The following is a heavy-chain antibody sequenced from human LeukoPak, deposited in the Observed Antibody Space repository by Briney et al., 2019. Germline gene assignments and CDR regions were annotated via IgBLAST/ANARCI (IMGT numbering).Heavy chain of an antibody. CDR2: IYHSGST. CDR1: GYSISSGYY. J-gene: IGHJ5*02. CDR3: ARGGGSYSAFDP. D-gene: IGHD1-26*01. V-gene: IGHV4-38-2*01. Sequence: SETLSLTCAVSGYSISSGYYWGWIRQPPGKGLEWIGSIYHSGSTYYNPSLKSRVTISVDTSKNQFSLKLSSVTAADTAVYYCARGGGSYSAFDPWGQGTLVTVSS.